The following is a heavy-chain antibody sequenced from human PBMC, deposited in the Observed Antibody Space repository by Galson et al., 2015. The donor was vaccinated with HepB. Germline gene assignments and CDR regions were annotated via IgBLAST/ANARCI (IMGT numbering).Heavy chain of an antibody. CDR2: IDWDDDK. D-gene: IGHD3-16*02. V-gene: IGHV2-70*01. CDR1: GFSLSASGMC. Sequence: PALVKPTQTLTLTCTFSGFSLSASGMCVSWIRQPPGKALEWLALIDWDDDKYYSTSLKTRLTISKDTSNNQVVLTMTNMDPVDTATYYCARTLYVWGSYRSLYYFDYWGQGTLVTVSS. CDR3: ARTLYVWGSYRSLYYFDY. J-gene: IGHJ4*02.